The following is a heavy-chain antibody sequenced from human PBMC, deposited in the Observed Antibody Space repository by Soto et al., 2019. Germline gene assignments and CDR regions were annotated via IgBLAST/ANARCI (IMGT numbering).Heavy chain of an antibody. J-gene: IGHJ4*02. CDR1: GGSISNSDY. Sequence: TLSLTCAVSGGSISNSDYWSWLRQPPGKGLEWIGYIYYSGSTYYNPSLKSRVTISVDTSKNQFSLKLSSVTAADTAVYYCAREATIAARLDSWGQGTLVTVSS. CDR3: AREATIAARLDS. D-gene: IGHD6-6*01. CDR2: IYYSGST. V-gene: IGHV4-30-4*01.